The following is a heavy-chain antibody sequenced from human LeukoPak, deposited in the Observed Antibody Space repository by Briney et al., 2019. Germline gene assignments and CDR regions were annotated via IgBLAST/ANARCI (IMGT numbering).Heavy chain of an antibody. D-gene: IGHD6-6*01. Sequence: ASVKVSCKASGYTFTSYYMHWVRQAPGQGLEWMGIINPSGGRTSYAQKFQGRVTMSRDTSTSTVYMELSSLRSDDTAVYYCARDSVAARRRGGYYYYYMDGWGKGTTVTVS. V-gene: IGHV1-46*01. CDR3: ARDSVAARRRGGYYYYYMDG. J-gene: IGHJ6*03. CDR2: INPSGGRT. CDR1: GYTFTSYY.